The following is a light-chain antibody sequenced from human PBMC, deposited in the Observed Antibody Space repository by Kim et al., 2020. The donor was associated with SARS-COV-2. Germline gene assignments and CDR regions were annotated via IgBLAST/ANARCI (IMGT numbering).Light chain of an antibody. CDR3: QQYGSSPRT. CDR1: QSVSGSK. J-gene: IGKJ2*01. CDR2: GAS. V-gene: IGKV3-20*01. Sequence: LCPGERATLSCRASQSVSGSKLVWYQQKPGQAPRLLIYGASGRATGIPDRFSGSGSGTDFTLTISRLEPEDVAVYYCQQYGSSPRTFGQGTKLEI.